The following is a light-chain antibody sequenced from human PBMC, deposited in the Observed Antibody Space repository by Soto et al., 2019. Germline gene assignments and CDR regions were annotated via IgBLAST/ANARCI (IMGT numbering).Light chain of an antibody. V-gene: IGKV3-20*01. Sequence: EIVLTQSPGTLSLSPGERATLSCRASQSVSSSYLAWYQQKPGQAPRLLIYGASSSATGIPDRFSGSGSGTDFTLTISRLEPEDFALFYCHHYGSSPAFGQGTKLEIK. J-gene: IGKJ2*01. CDR1: QSVSSSY. CDR3: HHYGSSPA. CDR2: GAS.